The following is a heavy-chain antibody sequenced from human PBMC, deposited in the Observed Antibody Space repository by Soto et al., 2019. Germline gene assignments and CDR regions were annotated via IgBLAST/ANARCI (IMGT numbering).Heavy chain of an antibody. D-gene: IGHD3-10*01. V-gene: IGHV3-53*01. CDR1: GFTVGNNY. J-gene: IGHJ4*02. Sequence: EVQLVESGGGLIQPGGSLKLSCAASGFTVGNNYMSWVRQARGKGLEWVSLIYSTGTTKYADSAKGRFTVSRDNAKNTLDLQMNSLRAEDTAVYYCAKDGRGSGSHYNSFGYWGQGTLVTVSS. CDR3: AKDGRGSGSHYNSFGY. CDR2: IYSTGTT.